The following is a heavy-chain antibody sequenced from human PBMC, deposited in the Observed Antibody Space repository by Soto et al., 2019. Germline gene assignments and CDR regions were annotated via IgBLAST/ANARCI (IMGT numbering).Heavy chain of an antibody. CDR3: ARLGYYYASSGISRAFDI. CDR2: IYYSGST. CDR1: GGSIGSGSYY. D-gene: IGHD3-22*01. Sequence: SETRSLTCAVYGGSIGSGSYYCGWIRQHPGKGLEWIGSIYYSGSTYYNPSLKSRVTISVDTSKNQFSLKLSSVTAADTAVYYCARLGYYYASSGISRAFDIWGQGTMVT. J-gene: IGHJ3*02. V-gene: IGHV4-39*01.